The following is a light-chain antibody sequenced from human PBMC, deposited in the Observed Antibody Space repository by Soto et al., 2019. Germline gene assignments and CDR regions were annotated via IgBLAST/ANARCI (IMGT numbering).Light chain of an antibody. CDR2: GAS. V-gene: IGKV3-20*01. CDR1: QSVSSSY. J-gene: IGKJ2*01. Sequence: EIVLMQSPGTLSLSPGERATLSCRVSQSVSSSYLAWYQQKPGQAPRLLIYGASSRATGIPDRFSGSGSGTDFTLTISRLEPEDFAVYYCQLYGYSPLYTFGQGTKLEIK. CDR3: QLYGYSPLYT.